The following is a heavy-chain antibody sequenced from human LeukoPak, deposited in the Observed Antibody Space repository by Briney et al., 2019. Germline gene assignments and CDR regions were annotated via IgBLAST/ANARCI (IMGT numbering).Heavy chain of an antibody. CDR3: ARDGEYYDFWSDQDIVDY. D-gene: IGHD3-3*01. CDR1: GFTFSSYS. Sequence: GGSLRLSCAASGFTFSSYSMNWVRQAPGKGLEWVSYISSSGSTIYYADSVKGRFTISRDNAKNSLYLQMNSLRAEDTAVYYCARDGEYYDFWSDQDIVDYWGQGTLVTVSS. J-gene: IGHJ4*02. V-gene: IGHV3-48*04. CDR2: ISSSGSTI.